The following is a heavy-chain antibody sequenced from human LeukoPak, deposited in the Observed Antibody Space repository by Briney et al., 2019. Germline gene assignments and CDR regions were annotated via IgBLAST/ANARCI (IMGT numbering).Heavy chain of an antibody. CDR3: ARHPRGVYDFWSGYYKDYFDY. J-gene: IGHJ4*02. V-gene: IGHV4-59*11. Sequence: SETLSLTCTVSNGSMTNQYWGWVRQPPGKGLEWIGYIYYSGSANYNPSLKSRVTISVDTSKNQFSLKLSSVTAADTAVYYCARHPRGVYDFWSGYYKDYFDYWGQGTLVTVSS. CDR1: NGSMTNQY. D-gene: IGHD3-3*01. CDR2: IYYSGSA.